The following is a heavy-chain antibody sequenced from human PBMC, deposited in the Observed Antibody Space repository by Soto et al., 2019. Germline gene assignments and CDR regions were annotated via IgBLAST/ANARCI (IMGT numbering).Heavy chain of an antibody. V-gene: IGHV1-18*01. Sequence: XSVKSSCKTSVYVFSNYGMSWVRQAPGQGLEWMGWIGPFNGKPDYAQNFQGRVTMTADTSTTTAYLELRGLRSDDTAVYYCARDPSGEVVPVTSDYWGQGCLVTVSS. J-gene: IGHJ4*02. CDR2: IGPFNGKP. CDR1: VYVFSNYG. CDR3: ARDPSGEVVPVTSDY. D-gene: IGHD2-2*01.